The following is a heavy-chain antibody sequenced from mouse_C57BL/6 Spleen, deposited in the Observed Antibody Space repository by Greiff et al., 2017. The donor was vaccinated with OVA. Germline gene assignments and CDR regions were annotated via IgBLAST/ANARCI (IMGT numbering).Heavy chain of an antibody. CDR2: ILPGSGST. V-gene: IGHV1-9*01. Sequence: QVQLQQSGAELMKPGASVKLSCKATGYTFTGSWIEWVKQRPGHGLEWIGEILPGSGSTNYNEKFKGKATFTADTSSNTAYMQLSSLTTEDSAIYYCALITTVVATGDYWGQGTTLTVSS. CDR1: GYTFTGSW. CDR3: ALITTVVATGDY. J-gene: IGHJ2*01. D-gene: IGHD1-1*01.